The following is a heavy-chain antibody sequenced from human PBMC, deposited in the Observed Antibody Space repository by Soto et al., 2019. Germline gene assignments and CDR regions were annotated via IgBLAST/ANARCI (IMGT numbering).Heavy chain of an antibody. D-gene: IGHD2-21*01. Sequence: QVQLQESGPGLVKPSQTLSLTCTVSGGSISSGGYYWSWIRQHPGKGLEWIGYIYYSGSTYYNPSLKRQVTISVDTSKNQFSLKLSSVTAADTAVYYCARDGGAYCGGDCYSEMGQNWFDPWGQGTLVTVSS. CDR2: IYYSGST. CDR3: ARDGGAYCGGDCYSEMGQNWFDP. J-gene: IGHJ5*02. CDR1: GGSISSGGYY. V-gene: IGHV4-31*01.